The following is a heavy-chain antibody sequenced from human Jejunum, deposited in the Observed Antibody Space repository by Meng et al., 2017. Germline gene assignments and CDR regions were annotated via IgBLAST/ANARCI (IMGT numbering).Heavy chain of an antibody. CDR1: GDSVSSNSAG. V-gene: IGHV6-1*01. CDR2: TYNRSKWYI. J-gene: IGHJ4*02. D-gene: IGHD1-26*01. CDR3: AGGGLVRSTRGYFDY. Sequence: QIQLQQSGRGLVKPSQTLSLTCSISGDSVSSNSAGWNWIRQSPSRGLEWLGRTYNRSKWYIDYAVSVKSRITINPDTSKNQFSLHLNSVTPEDTAVYYCAGGGLVRSTRGYFDYWGQGTLVTVSS.